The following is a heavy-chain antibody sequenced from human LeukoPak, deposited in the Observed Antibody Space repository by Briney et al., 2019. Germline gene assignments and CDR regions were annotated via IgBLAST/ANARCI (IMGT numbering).Heavy chain of an antibody. D-gene: IGHD2-15*01. CDR2: ISYDGSNK. CDR1: GFTFSSCG. Sequence: PGRSLRLSCAASGFTFSSCGMHWVRQAPGKGLEWVAVISYDGSNKYYADSVKGRFTISRDNSKNTLYLQMNSLRAEDTAVYYCAKPDTETDIVVVVAAPPPFDYWGQGTLVTVSS. CDR3: AKPDTETDIVVVVAAPPPFDY. V-gene: IGHV3-30*18. J-gene: IGHJ4*02.